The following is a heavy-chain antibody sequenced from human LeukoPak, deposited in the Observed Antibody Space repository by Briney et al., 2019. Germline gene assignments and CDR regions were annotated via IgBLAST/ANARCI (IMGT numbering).Heavy chain of an antibody. CDR2: ISSSGSTI. D-gene: IGHD3-22*01. CDR3: ARGLYLKWLPLPLDY. J-gene: IGHJ4*02. V-gene: IGHV3-11*01. CDR1: GFTFSDYY. Sequence: GGSLRLSCAASGFTFSDYYMSWIRQAPGKGLEWVSSISSSGSTIYYADSVKGRFTISRDNAKNSLYLQMNSLRAEDTAVYYCARGLYLKWLPLPLDYWGQGTLVTVSS.